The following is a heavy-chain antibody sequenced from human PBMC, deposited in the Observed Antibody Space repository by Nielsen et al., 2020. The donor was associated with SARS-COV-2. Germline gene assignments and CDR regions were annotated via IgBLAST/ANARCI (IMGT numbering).Heavy chain of an antibody. CDR3: ARGDYSNPNY. Sequence: ASAQVSCKASGYRFTAYSMHWVRQAPGQGPEWMGRIDPHSGGTTYAQKFQGRVTMTTDTSSNTAYMELTRLRSDDTAVYYCARGDYSNPNYWGQGSLVTVSS. CDR1: GYRFTAYS. D-gene: IGHD4-11*01. V-gene: IGHV1-2*06. CDR2: IDPHSGGT. J-gene: IGHJ4*02.